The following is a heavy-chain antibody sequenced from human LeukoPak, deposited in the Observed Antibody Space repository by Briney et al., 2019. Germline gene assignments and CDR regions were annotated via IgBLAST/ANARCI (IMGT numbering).Heavy chain of an antibody. CDR2: INPSGGST. J-gene: IGHJ4*02. D-gene: IGHD3/OR15-3a*01. CDR3: ARAPWTGYFDY. CDR1: GYTFTSYY. Sequence: ASVTVSCKAPGYTFTSYYMHWVRQAPGQGLEWMGIINPSGGSTSYAQKFQGRVTMTRDMSTSTVYMELSSLRSEDTAVYYCARAPWTGYFDYWGQGTLVTVSS. V-gene: IGHV1-46*01.